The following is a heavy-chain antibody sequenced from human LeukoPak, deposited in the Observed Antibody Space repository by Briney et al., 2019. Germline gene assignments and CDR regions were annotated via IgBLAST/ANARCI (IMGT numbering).Heavy chain of an antibody. J-gene: IGHJ4*02. CDR3: ARWFGEPPNFDY. Sequence: GGSLRLSCAASGFTFSSYAVSWVRQASGKGLQWVSTISGSGGDTFYADSVKGRFSISRDNSKNRVFLQMNSLRAEDTATYFCARWFGEPPNFDYWGRGTLVTVSS. CDR1: GFTFSSYA. CDR2: ISGSGGDT. D-gene: IGHD3-10*01. V-gene: IGHV3-23*01.